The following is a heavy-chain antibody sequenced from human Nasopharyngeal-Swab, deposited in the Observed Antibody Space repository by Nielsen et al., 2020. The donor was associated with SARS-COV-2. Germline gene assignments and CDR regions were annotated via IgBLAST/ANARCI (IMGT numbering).Heavy chain of an antibody. CDR1: GDSIAYSTFY. J-gene: IGHJ4*02. CDR3: VRSSSWYYFDY. CDR2: IYYNGNI. V-gene: IGHV4-39*01. Sequence: SETLSLTCTVSGDSIAYSTFYWGWIRQPPGKGLEWIGNIYYNGNIYQNPSLKSRLTISVDKSKNQFSLQLSSVTAADTAVYYCVRSSSWYYFDYWAQGTQVTVSS. D-gene: IGHD6-13*01.